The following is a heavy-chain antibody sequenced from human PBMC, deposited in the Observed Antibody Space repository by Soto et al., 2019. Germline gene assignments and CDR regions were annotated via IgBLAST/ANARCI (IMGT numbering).Heavy chain of an antibody. CDR3: ARRGHCSGGSCYPGAYYYYYYGMDV. Sequence: PGESLKISCKGSGYSFTSYWISWVRQMPGKGLEWMGRIDPSDSYTNYSPSFQGHVTISADKSISTAYLQWSSLKASDTAMYYCARRGHCSGGSCYPGAYYYYYYGMDVWGQGTTVTVPS. CDR1: GYSFTSYW. J-gene: IGHJ6*02. D-gene: IGHD2-15*01. V-gene: IGHV5-10-1*01. CDR2: IDPSDSYT.